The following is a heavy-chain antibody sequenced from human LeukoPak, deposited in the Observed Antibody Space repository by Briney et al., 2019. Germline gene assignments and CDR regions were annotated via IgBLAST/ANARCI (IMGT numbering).Heavy chain of an antibody. J-gene: IGHJ4*02. V-gene: IGHV3-23*01. CDR1: GFTFSNYG. Sequence: GGSLRLSCAGAGFTFSNYGMSWVRQAPGKGLEWVSVISRSGTETYHADSVRGRFTISRDNAKNTLYLQMNSLRAEDTAVYYCSVAATSYYFDYWGQGTLVTVSS. CDR2: ISRSGTET. D-gene: IGHD2-15*01. CDR3: SVAATSYYFDY.